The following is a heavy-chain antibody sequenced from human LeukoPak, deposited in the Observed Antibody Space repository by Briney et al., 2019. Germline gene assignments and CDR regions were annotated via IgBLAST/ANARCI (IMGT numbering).Heavy chain of an antibody. CDR1: GGTFSSYA. D-gene: IGHD6-19*01. J-gene: IGHJ6*02. Sequence: ASVNVSCKPSGGTFSSYAIIWVRQAPAQGLEWMGRIIPILCIANYPQKFQGRVTITPDKSTITAYMELSSLRSEDTAVYYCARDQLDSSGWYGPYYYYYYGMDVWGQGTTVTVSS. CDR3: ARDQLDSSGWYGPYYYYYYGMDV. CDR2: IIPILCIA. V-gene: IGHV1-69*04.